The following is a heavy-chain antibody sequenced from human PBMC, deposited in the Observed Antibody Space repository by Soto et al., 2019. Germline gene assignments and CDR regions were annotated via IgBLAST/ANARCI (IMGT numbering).Heavy chain of an antibody. CDR3: ARAECSSPDRFTAYYSYGLDV. V-gene: IGHV3-48*03. CDR1: GFTFSNFE. D-gene: IGHD2-15*01. J-gene: IGHJ6*02. CDR2: INTAGSTK. Sequence: GGSLRLSCAASGFTFSNFEMHWVRQAPGKGLEWVSYINTAGSTKYYAESVKGRFTISRDNARNSLFLQMNSLRAEDTAVYYCARAECSSPDRFTAYYSYGLDVWGQGSTVTVSS.